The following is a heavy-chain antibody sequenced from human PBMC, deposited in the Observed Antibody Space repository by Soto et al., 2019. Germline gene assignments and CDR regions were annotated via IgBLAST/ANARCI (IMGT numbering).Heavy chain of an antibody. CDR2: IVVGSGNT. J-gene: IGHJ6*02. D-gene: IGHD3-3*01. CDR3: AAPSTIFGVVIPGDYYYGMDV. CDR1: GFTFTSSA. Sequence: GASVKVSCKASGFTFTSSAVQWVRQARGQRLEWIGWIVVGSGNTNYAQKFQERVTITRDMSTSTAYMELSSLRSEDTAVYYCAAPSTIFGVVIPGDYYYGMDVWGQGTTVTVSS. V-gene: IGHV1-58*01.